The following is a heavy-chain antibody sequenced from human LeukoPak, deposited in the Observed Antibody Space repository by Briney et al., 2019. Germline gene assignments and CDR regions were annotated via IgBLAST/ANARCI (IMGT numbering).Heavy chain of an antibody. V-gene: IGHV4-30-4*01. Sequence: SQTLSLTCTVSGGSISSGDYYWSWIRQPPGKGLEWSGYIYYSGSTYYNPSLKSRVTISVDTSKNQFSLKLSSVTAADTAVYYCAREGAYSYGQRLIDYWGQGTLVTVSS. CDR3: AREGAYSYGQRLIDY. J-gene: IGHJ4*02. D-gene: IGHD5-18*01. CDR2: IYYSGST. CDR1: GGSISSGDYY.